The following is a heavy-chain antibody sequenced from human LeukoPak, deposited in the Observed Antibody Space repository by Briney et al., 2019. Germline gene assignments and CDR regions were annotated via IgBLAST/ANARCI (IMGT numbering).Heavy chain of an antibody. Sequence: ASVKVSCKASGYTFTGYYMHWVRQPPAQGLEWMGWINPNSGGTNYAQKFQGRLNMTRGTSTTTAYMELSRLRSDDTAVYYGARDPGLDYYDGSGYRDRVDYWGQGTLVTVS. V-gene: IGHV1-2*02. CDR2: INPNSGGT. D-gene: IGHD3-22*01. J-gene: IGHJ4*02. CDR3: ARDPGLDYYDGSGYRDRVDY. CDR1: GYTFTGYY.